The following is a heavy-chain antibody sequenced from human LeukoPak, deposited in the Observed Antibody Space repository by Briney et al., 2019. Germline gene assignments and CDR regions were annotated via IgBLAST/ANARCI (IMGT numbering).Heavy chain of an antibody. CDR1: GYTFTSYY. D-gene: IGHD3-9*01. V-gene: IGHV1-46*01. CDR3: ARAYYDILTGYYD. CDR2: INPSGGST. J-gene: IGHJ4*02. Sequence: ASVKGSCKASGYTFTSYYMHWVRQAPGQGLEWMGIINPSGGSTSYAQKFQGRVTMTRDTSTSTVYMELSSLRSEDTAVYYCARAYYDILTGYYDWGQGTLVTVSS.